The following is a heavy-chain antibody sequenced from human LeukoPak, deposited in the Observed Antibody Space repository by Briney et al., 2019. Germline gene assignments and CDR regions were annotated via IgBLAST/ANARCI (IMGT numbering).Heavy chain of an antibody. J-gene: IGHJ4*02. CDR3: AKETSSSFDY. CDR1: GFTFSCYA. V-gene: IGHV3-23*01. CDR2: ISNSGGST. D-gene: IGHD6-6*01. Sequence: PGGSLRLSCAASGFTFSCYAMNWVRQAPGKGLEWVSGISNSGGSTYYADSVKGRFTISRDNSKNTLYLQMNSLRAEDTAVYYCAKETSSSFDYWGQGTLVTVSS.